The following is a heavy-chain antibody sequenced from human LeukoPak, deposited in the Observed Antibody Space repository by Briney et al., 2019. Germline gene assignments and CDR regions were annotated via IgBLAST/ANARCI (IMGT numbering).Heavy chain of an antibody. CDR1: GFTFSSYS. CDR2: ISSSSSTI. V-gene: IGHV3-48*01. Sequence: GGSLRLSCAASGFTFSSYSMNWVRQAPGEGLEWVSYISSSSSTIYYADSVKGRFTISRDNAKNSLYLQMNSLRAEDTAVYYCARVDTMIVVDLDAFDIWGQGTMVTVSS. CDR3: ARVDTMIVVDLDAFDI. D-gene: IGHD3-22*01. J-gene: IGHJ3*02.